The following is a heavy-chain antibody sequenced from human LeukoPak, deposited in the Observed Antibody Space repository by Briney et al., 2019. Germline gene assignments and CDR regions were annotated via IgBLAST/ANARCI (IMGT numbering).Heavy chain of an antibody. D-gene: IGHD5/OR15-5a*01. V-gene: IGHV4-34*01. Sequence: PSETLSLTRAVYGGSFSGYYWSWIRQPPGKGLEWIGEINHSGSTNYNPSLKSRVTISVDTSKNQFSLKLSSVTAADTAVYYCARRGLPYYYYYYMDVWGKGTTVTVSS. CDR3: ARRGLPYYYYYYMDV. J-gene: IGHJ6*03. CDR1: GGSFSGYY. CDR2: INHSGST.